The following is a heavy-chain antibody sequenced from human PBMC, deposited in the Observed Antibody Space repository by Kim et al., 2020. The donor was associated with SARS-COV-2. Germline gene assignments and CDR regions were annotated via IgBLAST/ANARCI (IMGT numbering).Heavy chain of an antibody. Sequence: GGSLRLSCAASGFTFSSYEMNWVLQAPGKGLEWVSYIISSGTTIYYADSVKGRFSVSRDNAKNSLYLQMNSLRAEDTAVYYCARGLAQWATPYYFDYWGQGTLVTVSS. D-gene: IGHD1-26*01. CDR3: ARGLAQWATPYYFDY. CDR2: IISSGTTI. V-gene: IGHV3-48*03. J-gene: IGHJ4*02. CDR1: GFTFSSYE.